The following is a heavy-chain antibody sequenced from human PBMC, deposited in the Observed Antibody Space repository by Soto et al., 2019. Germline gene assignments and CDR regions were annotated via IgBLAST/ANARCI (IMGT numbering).Heavy chain of an antibody. Sequence: PSETLSLTCAVSGGSISSSNWWSWVRQPPGKGLEWIGEIYHSGSTNYSPSLKSRVTISVDKSKNQFSLKLSSVTAADTAVYYCARLGRYCSSTSCDTTFDYWGKGTLVIVSS. V-gene: IGHV4-4*02. CDR3: ARLGRYCSSTSCDTTFDY. CDR2: IYHSGST. CDR1: GGSISSSNW. J-gene: IGHJ4*02. D-gene: IGHD2-2*01.